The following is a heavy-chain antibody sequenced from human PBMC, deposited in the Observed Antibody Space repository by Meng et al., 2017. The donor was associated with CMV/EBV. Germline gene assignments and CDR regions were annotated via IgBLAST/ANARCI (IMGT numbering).Heavy chain of an antibody. J-gene: IGHJ4*02. Sequence: SGGPIRRCGYYWSWIRQHPGKGLEWIGYIYYSGSPYYHPSLKSRVTLSVDTSKNQFSLKLSSVTAADTAVYYCARDGRYSYGLDYWGQGTLVTVSS. CDR1: GGPIRRCGYY. D-gene: IGHD5-18*01. CDR3: ARDGRYSYGLDY. CDR2: IYYSGSP. V-gene: IGHV4-31*02.